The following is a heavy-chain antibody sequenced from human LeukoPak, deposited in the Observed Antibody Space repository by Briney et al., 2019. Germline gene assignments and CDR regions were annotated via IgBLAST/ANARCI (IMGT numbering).Heavy chain of an antibody. CDR2: IYYSGST. CDR1: GGSISSGDYY. V-gene: IGHV4-30-4*01. CDR3: ARGWFGEYNNWLDP. J-gene: IGHJ5*02. Sequence: SQTLSLTCTVSGGSISSGDYYWSWIRQPPGKGLEWIGYIYYSGSTYYNPSLKSRVTISVDTSKNQFSLKLSSVTAADTAGYYCARGWFGEYNNWLDPWGQGTLVTVSS. D-gene: IGHD3-10*01.